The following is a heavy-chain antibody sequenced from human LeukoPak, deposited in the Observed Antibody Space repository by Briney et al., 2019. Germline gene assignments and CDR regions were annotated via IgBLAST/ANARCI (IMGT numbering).Heavy chain of an antibody. CDR1: GGTFSSYA. D-gene: IGHD2-21*02. Sequence: ASVKLSCKASGGTFSSYAISWVRQAPGQGLEWMGGIIPIFGTANYAQKFQGRVTITTDESTSSAYMQLSRLRSEDTAVYYCARTYCGGDCYPDYWGQGTLVTVSS. CDR2: IIPIFGTA. CDR3: ARTYCGGDCYPDY. V-gene: IGHV1-69*05. J-gene: IGHJ4*02.